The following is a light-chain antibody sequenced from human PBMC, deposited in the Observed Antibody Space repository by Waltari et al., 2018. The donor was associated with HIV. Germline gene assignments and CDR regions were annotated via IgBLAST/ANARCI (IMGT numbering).Light chain of an antibody. CDR2: QDN. V-gene: IGLV3-1*01. J-gene: IGLJ3*02. Sequence: SYELTQPPSVSVSPGQPASITCSGDKLGDKYACWYQQKPGQSPVLVIDQDNKRPSGIPERFSGSNSGNTATLTISGTQAMDEADYYCQAWDSSTAVFGGGTKLTVL. CDR3: QAWDSSTAV. CDR1: KLGDKY.